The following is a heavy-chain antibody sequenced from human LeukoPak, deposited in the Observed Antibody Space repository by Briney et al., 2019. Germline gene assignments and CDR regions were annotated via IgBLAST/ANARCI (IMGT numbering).Heavy chain of an antibody. CDR3: ARDSMSPITRYYYGSGSLYYGMDV. CDR2: INPNSGGT. D-gene: IGHD3-10*01. J-gene: IGHJ6*02. CDR1: GYTFTGYY. V-gene: IGHV1-2*02. Sequence: GASVKVSCKASGYTFTGYYMHWVRQAPGQGLEWMGWINPNSGGTNYAQKLQGRVTMTTDTSTSTAYMELRSLRSDDTAVYYCARDSMSPITRYYYGSGSLYYGMDVWGQGTTVTVSS.